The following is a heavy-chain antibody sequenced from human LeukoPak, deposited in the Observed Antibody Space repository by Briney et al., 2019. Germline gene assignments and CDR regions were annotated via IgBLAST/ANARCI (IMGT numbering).Heavy chain of an antibody. CDR2: IYHSGST. J-gene: IGHJ4*02. CDR1: GGSISTYY. V-gene: IGHV4-59*01. CDR3: ARGGGYDSSIGC. D-gene: IGHD5-12*01. Sequence: SETLSLTCTLSGGSISTYYWRWIRQPPGKRQEWIGYIYHSGSTNYNPSLKTRVTISVDTSKNQFSLKLSSVTAAGTAVYYCARGGGYDSSIGCWGQGALVTVSS.